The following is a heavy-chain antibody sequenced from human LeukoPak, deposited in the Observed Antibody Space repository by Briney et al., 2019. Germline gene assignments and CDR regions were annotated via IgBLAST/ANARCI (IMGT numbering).Heavy chain of an antibody. V-gene: IGHV3-13*04. J-gene: IGHJ2*01. Sequence: TGGSLRLSCAASGFTFSSYDMHWVRQATGKGLEWVSAIGTAGDTYYPGSVKGRFTISRANAKNSLYLQMNSLRAGDTAVYYCARVGYGSVGSWYFDLWGRGTLVTVSS. CDR2: IGTAGDT. CDR3: ARVGYGSVGSWYFDL. D-gene: IGHD3-10*01. CDR1: GFTFSSYD.